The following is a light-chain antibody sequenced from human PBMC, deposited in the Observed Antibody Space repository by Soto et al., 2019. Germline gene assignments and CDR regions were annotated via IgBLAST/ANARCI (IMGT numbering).Light chain of an antibody. V-gene: IGKV3-20*01. CDR2: GAS. CDR1: QSVSSSY. Sequence: EIVLTESPGPLSFAPGEGTTVSCRASQSVSSSYLAWYQQKPGQAPRLLIYGASSRATGIPDRFSGSGSGTDFTLTISRLEPEDFAVYYCQQYGSSPDTFGQGTRLEIK. CDR3: QQYGSSPDT. J-gene: IGKJ5*01.